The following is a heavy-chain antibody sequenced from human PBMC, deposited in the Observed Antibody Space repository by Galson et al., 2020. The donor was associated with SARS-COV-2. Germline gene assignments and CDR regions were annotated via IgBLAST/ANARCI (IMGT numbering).Heavy chain of an antibody. CDR2: ISGSGGST. Sequence: GESLKISCAASGFTFSSYAMSWVRQAPGKGLEWVSAISGSGGSTYYADSVKGRFTISRDNSKNTLYLQMNSLRAEDTAVYYCAKDEIVGATFLSEYDYWGQGTLVTVSS. V-gene: IGHV3-23*01. D-gene: IGHD1-26*01. CDR3: AKDEIVGATFLSEYDY. CDR1: GFTFSSYA. J-gene: IGHJ4*02.